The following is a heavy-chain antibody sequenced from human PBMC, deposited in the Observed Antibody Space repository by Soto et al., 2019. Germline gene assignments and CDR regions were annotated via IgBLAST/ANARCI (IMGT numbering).Heavy chain of an antibody. V-gene: IGHV4-59*01. D-gene: IGHD3-10*01. CDR2: ISYSGST. Sequence: SETLSLTCSVSGASITTYYWSWIRQPPGKGLEWIGSISYSGSTKYNPSLESRVMISLDTSKNQFSLRLTSVTAADTALYYCARDWDSSGLFDPWGQGALVTVPQ. J-gene: IGHJ5*02. CDR3: ARDWDSSGLFDP. CDR1: GASITTYY.